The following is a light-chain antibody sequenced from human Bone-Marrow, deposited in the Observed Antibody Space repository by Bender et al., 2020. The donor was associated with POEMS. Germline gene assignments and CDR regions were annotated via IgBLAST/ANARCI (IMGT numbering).Light chain of an antibody. V-gene: IGLV2-11*01. CDR1: SGDVGGYDF. J-gene: IGLJ1*01. Sequence: QSVLTQPHSVSGSRGQSVTISCTGSSGDVGGYDFVSWYQQHPGKAPKLMIYDVTKRPSGVPDRFSGSKSGNTASLTISGLQGDDEADYYYLSYAGRYIYVFGSGTKVTVL. CDR2: DVT. CDR3: LSYAGRYIYV.